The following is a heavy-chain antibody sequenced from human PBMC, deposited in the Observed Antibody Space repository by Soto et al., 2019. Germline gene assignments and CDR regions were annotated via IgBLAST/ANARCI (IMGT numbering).Heavy chain of an antibody. D-gene: IGHD2-21*02. CDR3: TRVKYCGGDCYSTLRWYFDL. Sequence: GSLVVCWTAAGFIFGDYAMSWFRHAAGKGLDRVGFIRSKAYGGTTEYAASVKGRFTISRDDSKSIAYLQMNSLKTEDTAVYYCTRVKYCGGDCYSTLRWYFDLWGRGTMVTVSS. V-gene: IGHV3-49*03. CDR1: GFIFGDYA. CDR2: IRSKAYGGTT. J-gene: IGHJ2*01.